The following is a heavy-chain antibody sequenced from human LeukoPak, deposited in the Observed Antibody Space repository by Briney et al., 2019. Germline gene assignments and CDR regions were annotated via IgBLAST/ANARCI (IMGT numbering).Heavy chain of an antibody. Sequence: ASQTLSLTCTVSGGSMRSGDYFWTWIRQPAGEGLEWIGRIYTSGSSNYNPSLKSRVTMLVDTSKNQFSLKLNSVTAADTAVYYCARCRLGWLDPWGQGTLVTVSS. CDR1: GGSMRSGDYF. D-gene: IGHD2-15*01. J-gene: IGHJ5*02. CDR2: IYTSGSS. V-gene: IGHV4-61*02. CDR3: ARCRLGWLDP.